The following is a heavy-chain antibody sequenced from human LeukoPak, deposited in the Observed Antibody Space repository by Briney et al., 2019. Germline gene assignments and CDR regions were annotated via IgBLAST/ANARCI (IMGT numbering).Heavy chain of an antibody. D-gene: IGHD3-9*01. CDR3: AKGEGGDILTGSLV. V-gene: IGHV3-23*01. Sequence: PGGSLRLSCAASGFTFSSYAMSWVRQAPGKGLGWVSAISGSGGSTYYADSVKGRFTISRDNSKNTLYLQMNGLRAEDTAVYYCAKGEGGDILTGSLVWGQGTLVTVSS. CDR2: ISGSGGST. CDR1: GFTFSSYA. J-gene: IGHJ4*02.